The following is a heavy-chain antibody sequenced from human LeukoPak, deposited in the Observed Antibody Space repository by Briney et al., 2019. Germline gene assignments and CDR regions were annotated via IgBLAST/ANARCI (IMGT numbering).Heavy chain of an antibody. CDR1: GFTFSSYA. D-gene: IGHD3-10*01. CDR3: AKRASGSGTSLYYFDY. CDR2: ISNSGGST. Sequence: GGSLRLSCAASGFTFSSYAMSWVRQAPGKGLEWVSVISNSGGSTFYADSVKGRFTISRDNSKNTLYLQMNSLRAEDTAVYYCAKRASGSGTSLYYFDYWGQGTLVAVSS. V-gene: IGHV3-23*01. J-gene: IGHJ4*02.